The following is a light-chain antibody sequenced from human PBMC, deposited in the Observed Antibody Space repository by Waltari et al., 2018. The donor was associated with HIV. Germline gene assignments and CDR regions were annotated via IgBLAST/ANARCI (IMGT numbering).Light chain of an antibody. CDR2: EVT. V-gene: IGLV2-14*01. CDR3: SSYAATTTIV. Sequence: QSVLTQPASVSGSPGQSITISCTGTNSDIGAYDYVSWYQQHPGKAPKLLIYEVTIRSPGISYRFFGSKSGNMASMTISGLQAEDEAHYYCSSYAATTTIVFGGGTRLTVL. J-gene: IGLJ3*02. CDR1: NSDIGAYDY.